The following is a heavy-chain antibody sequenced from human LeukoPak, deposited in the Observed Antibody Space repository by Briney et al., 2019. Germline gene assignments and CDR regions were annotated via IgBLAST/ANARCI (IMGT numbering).Heavy chain of an antibody. CDR3: ARLPTDSSSDHY. CDR2: IYHSGSI. Sequence: PSETLSLTCTVSGDSLGSGMYYWGWIRQAPGKGLTWIGSIYHSGSIFYNASFESRVAMSVDPSNNQFSLRLTSVTAADTAVYYCARLPTDSSSDHYWGQGTLVTVSS. J-gene: IGHJ4*02. D-gene: IGHD6-6*01. V-gene: IGHV4-39*01. CDR1: GDSLGSGMYY.